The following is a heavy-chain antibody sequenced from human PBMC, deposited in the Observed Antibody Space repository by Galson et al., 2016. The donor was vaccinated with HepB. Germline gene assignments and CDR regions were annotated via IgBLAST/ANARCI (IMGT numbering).Heavy chain of an antibody. CDR2: IYYRGST. V-gene: IGHV4-39*02. J-gene: IGHJ4*02. CDR3: ARDSGDYNFDY. CDR1: GGSISSSSYY. Sequence: SETLSLTCSVSGGSISSSSYYWGWIRQPPGKGLEWIGNIYYRGSTYYSPSLKSRLTISVDTSKNTFSLKLASVTAADSAVYYCARDSGDYNFDYWGQGTLVTVSS. D-gene: IGHD4-17*01.